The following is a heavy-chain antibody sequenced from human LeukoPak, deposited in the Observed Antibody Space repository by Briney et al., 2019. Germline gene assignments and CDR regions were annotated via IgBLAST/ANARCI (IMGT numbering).Heavy chain of an antibody. CDR3: ARELWSRMSYYYGMDV. CDR2: TYYRSKWYN. Sequence: SQTLSLTCAISGDSVSSNSAAWNWIRQSPSRGLEWLGRTYYRSKWYNDYAVSVKSRITINPDTSKNQFCLQLNSVTPEDTAVYYCARELWSRMSYYYGMDVWGKGTTVTVSS. D-gene: IGHD5-18*01. V-gene: IGHV6-1*01. CDR1: GDSVSSNSAA. J-gene: IGHJ6*04.